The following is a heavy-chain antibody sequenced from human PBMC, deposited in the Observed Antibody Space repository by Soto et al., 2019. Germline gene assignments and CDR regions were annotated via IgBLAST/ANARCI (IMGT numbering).Heavy chain of an antibody. Sequence: PGGSLRLSCAASGFTFSDYAMSWVRQAPGKGLEWVSTISGSGGSTYYTNSVKGRFTISRDNSKNTLYLQMDSLRAEDTAVYYCAKDLHYDYGESYPYWGQGTLVTVSS. V-gene: IGHV3-23*01. J-gene: IGHJ4*02. CDR1: GFTFSDYA. CDR3: AKDLHYDYGESYPY. D-gene: IGHD4-17*01. CDR2: ISGSGGST.